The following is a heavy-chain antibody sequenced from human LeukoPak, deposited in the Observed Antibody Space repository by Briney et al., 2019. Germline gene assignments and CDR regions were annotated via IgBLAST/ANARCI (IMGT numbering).Heavy chain of an antibody. D-gene: IGHD2-15*01. CDR2: ISAYNGNT. CDR1: GYTFTSYG. CDR3: AREYCSGGSCYLFDY. J-gene: IGHJ4*02. V-gene: IGHV1-18*01. Sequence: GASVKVSCKASGYTFTSYGISWVRQAPGQGLEWMGWISAYNGNTNYAQKLQGRVTMTTDTYTSTAYMELRSLRSDDTAVYYCAREYCSGGSCYLFDYWGQGTLVTVSS.